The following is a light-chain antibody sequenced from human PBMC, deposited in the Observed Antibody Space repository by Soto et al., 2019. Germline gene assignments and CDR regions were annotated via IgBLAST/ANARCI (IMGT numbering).Light chain of an antibody. CDR2: GAS. J-gene: IGKJ5*01. CDR1: QGISSY. V-gene: IGKV1-9*01. Sequence: DIQLTQSPSFLSASVGDRVTITCRASQGISSYLAWFQQKPGRAPNLLIYGASTLQSGVPSRFSGSGSGTDFTLTISNLQPEDFATYYCQQLNAYPLTFGPGTRLEIK. CDR3: QQLNAYPLT.